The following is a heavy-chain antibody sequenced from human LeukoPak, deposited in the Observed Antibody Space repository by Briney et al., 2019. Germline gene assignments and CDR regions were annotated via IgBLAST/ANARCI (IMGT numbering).Heavy chain of an antibody. CDR2: ISSSSTYI. D-gene: IGHD3-9*01. Sequence: PGGPLRLSCAASGFTFSSYSMNWVRQAPGKGLEWVSSISSSSTYIYYADSVKGRFTISRDNAKNSLYLLMNSLRAEDTAVYYCARGDILTGYSFPYFDYWGQGTLVTVSS. V-gene: IGHV3-21*01. J-gene: IGHJ4*02. CDR3: ARGDILTGYSFPYFDY. CDR1: GFTFSSYS.